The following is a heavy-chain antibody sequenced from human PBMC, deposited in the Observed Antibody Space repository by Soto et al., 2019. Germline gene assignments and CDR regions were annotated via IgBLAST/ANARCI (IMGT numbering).Heavy chain of an antibody. V-gene: IGHV4-59*01. CDR2: VYNSGGT. J-gene: IGHJ4*02. D-gene: IGHD6-13*01. Sequence: SETLSLTCTVSGGSISSSYWSWIRQPPGKGLEWIGYVYNSGGTNYNPSLKSRVTISVDTSKNQFSLKLSSVTAADTAMYFCAGASSSSWAEFDCWGQGTLVTVSS. CDR3: AGASSSSWAEFDC. CDR1: GGSISSSY.